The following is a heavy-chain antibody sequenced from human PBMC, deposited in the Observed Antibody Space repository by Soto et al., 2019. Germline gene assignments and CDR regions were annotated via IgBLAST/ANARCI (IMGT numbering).Heavy chain of an antibody. CDR1: GYSFTSYW. CDR2: IYPGDSDT. CDR3: ARLRGSKYYYYGMDV. J-gene: IGHJ6*02. Sequence: GESLKISCKGSGYSFTSYWIGWVRQMPGKGLEWMGIIYPGDSDTRYSPSFQGQVTISADKSISTAYLQWSSLKASDTAMYYCARLRGSKYYYYGMDVWGQGTTVTVSS. D-gene: IGHD5-12*01. V-gene: IGHV5-51*01.